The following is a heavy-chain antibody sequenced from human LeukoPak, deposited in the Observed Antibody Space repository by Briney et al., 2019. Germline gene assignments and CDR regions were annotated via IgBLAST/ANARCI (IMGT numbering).Heavy chain of an antibody. CDR1: GFTFSSYS. J-gene: IGHJ6*03. V-gene: IGHV3-48*04. CDR2: ISSSSSTI. D-gene: IGHD2-2*02. Sequence: GGSLRLSCAASGFTFSSYSMNWVRQAPGKGLEWVSYISSSSSTIYYADSVKGRFTISRDNAKNSLYLQMNSLRAEDTAVYYCARDPVVVPAAIDYYYYYYMDVWGKGTTVTVSS. CDR3: ARDPVVVPAAIDYYYYYYMDV.